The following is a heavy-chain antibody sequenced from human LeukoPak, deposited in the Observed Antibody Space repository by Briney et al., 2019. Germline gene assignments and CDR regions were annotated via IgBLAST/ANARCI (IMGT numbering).Heavy chain of an antibody. J-gene: IGHJ6*02. CDR2: IIPIFGTA. CDR3: ARDLPGAAAENYYYYGMDV. V-gene: IGHV1-69*13. D-gene: IGHD6-13*01. CDR1: GGTSSSYA. Sequence: GASVKVSCKASGGTSSSYAISWVRQAPGQGLEWMGGIIPIFGTANYAQKFQGRVTITADESTSTAYMELSSLRSEDTAVYYCARDLPGAAAENYYYYGMDVWGQGTTVTVSS.